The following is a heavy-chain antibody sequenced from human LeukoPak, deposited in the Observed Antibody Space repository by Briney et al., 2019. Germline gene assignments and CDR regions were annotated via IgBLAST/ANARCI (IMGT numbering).Heavy chain of an antibody. CDR1: GFTFRNYG. CDR2: ISSSSSTI. CDR3: ARALYYYGSGRWYHRMDV. J-gene: IGHJ6*02. V-gene: IGHV3-48*03. Sequence: GGSLRLSCAASGFTFRNYGMSWVRQAPGKGLEWVSYISSSSSTIYYADSVKGRFTISRDNAKNSLYLQMNSLRAEDTAVYYCARALYYYGSGRWYHRMDVWGQGTTVTVPS. D-gene: IGHD3-10*01.